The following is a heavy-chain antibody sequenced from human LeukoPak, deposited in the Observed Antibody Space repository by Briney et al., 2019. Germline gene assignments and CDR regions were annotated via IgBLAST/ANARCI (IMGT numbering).Heavy chain of an antibody. CDR1: GGSISSYY. J-gene: IGHJ4*02. CDR2: IYYSGST. D-gene: IGHD3-16*02. Sequence: SETLSLTCTVSGGSISSYYWTWIRQPPGKGLEWIGYIYYSGSTNYNPSLMSRVTISVDTSKNQFSLKLSSVTAADTAVYYCARDGSIMITFGGVIVPFDYWGQGTLVTVSS. CDR3: ARDGSIMITFGGVIVPFDY. V-gene: IGHV4-59*12.